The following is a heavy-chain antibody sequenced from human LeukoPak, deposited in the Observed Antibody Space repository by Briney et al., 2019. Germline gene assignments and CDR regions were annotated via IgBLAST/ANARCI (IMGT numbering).Heavy chain of an antibody. D-gene: IGHD6-13*01. J-gene: IGHJ4*02. CDR1: GGTFSSYA. V-gene: IGHV1-69*05. CDR2: IIPIFGTA. Sequence: GSSVKVSCKASGGTFSSYAISWVRQAPGQGLEWMGGIIPIFGTANYAQKFQGRVTITTDESTSTAYMELSSLRSEDTAVYYCTRVGAPSIAAPPNFWGQGTLVTVSS. CDR3: TRVGAPSIAAPPNF.